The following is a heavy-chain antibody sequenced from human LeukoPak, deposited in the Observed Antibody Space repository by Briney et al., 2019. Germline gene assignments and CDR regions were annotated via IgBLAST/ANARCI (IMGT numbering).Heavy chain of an antibody. Sequence: GGSLRLSCAASGFTFSTYAMSWVRQAPGKGLEWVSAISGSDGSTYYADAVKGRFTISRDNSKNTLYLQMNSLRAEDTAVYYCASGSRAARSSPLKYWGQGTLVTVSS. D-gene: IGHD6-6*01. CDR2: ISGSDGST. CDR1: GFTFSTYA. J-gene: IGHJ4*02. V-gene: IGHV3-23*01. CDR3: ASGSRAARSSPLKY.